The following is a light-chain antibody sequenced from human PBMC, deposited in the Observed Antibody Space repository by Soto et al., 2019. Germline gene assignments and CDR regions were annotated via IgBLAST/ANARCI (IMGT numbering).Light chain of an antibody. CDR1: QDIGSV. CDR3: QQYHTYST. J-gene: IGKJ1*01. Sequence: AIRMTQSPSSLSASIGDTVTITFRASQDIGSVLAWYQQKPGTAPKVLISGASDLHGGVPSRFSGSGSRTEFTLTISSLQPDDFATYYCQQYHTYSTFGQGTKVDI. V-gene: IGKV1-8*01. CDR2: GAS.